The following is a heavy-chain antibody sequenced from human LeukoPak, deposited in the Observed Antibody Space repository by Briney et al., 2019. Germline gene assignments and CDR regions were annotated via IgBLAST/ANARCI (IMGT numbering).Heavy chain of an antibody. D-gene: IGHD2-2*01. CDR3: VRAAPRDCSSTSCSLFDN. CDR1: GFTFSSYA. V-gene: IGHV3-23*01. CDR2: ISGSGGST. J-gene: IGHJ4*02. Sequence: GGSLRLSCAASGFTFSSYAMSWVRQAPGKGLEWVSAISGSGGSTYYADSVKGRFTTSRDNSKNTLYLQMNSLRAEDTAVYYCVRAAPRDCSSTSCSLFDNWGQGTLVTVSS.